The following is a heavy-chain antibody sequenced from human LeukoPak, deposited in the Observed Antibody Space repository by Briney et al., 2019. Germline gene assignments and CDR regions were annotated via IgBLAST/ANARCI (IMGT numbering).Heavy chain of an antibody. D-gene: IGHD4-11*01. J-gene: IGHJ5*02. CDR2: INPNSGGT. CDR1: GYTFTGYY. Sequence: ASVKVSCKASGYTFTGYYMHWVRQAPGQGLEWMGWINPNSGGTNYAQKFQGRVTMTRDTSISTAYMELSGLRSDDTAVYYCARKRLQSDWFDPWGQGTLVTVSS. V-gene: IGHV1-2*02. CDR3: ARKRLQSDWFDP.